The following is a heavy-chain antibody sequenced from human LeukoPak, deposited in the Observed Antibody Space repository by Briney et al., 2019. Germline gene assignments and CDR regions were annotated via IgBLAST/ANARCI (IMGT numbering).Heavy chain of an antibody. CDR2: IQTSGST. V-gene: IGHV4-4*07. D-gene: IGHD2-15*01. Sequence: SETLSLTCAVSGVSLRSYSWSWVRQPSGEGLEWIGRIQTSGSTNYNPSLRSRVTMSVDTSKNQFSLMLSSVTAADTAVYYCAREEEGDYSDYFDYWGQGTLVTVSS. CDR1: GVSLRSYS. CDR3: AREEEGDYSDYFDY. J-gene: IGHJ4*02.